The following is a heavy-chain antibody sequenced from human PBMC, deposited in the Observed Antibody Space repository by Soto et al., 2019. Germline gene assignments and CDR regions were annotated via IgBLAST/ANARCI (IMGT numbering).Heavy chain of an antibody. CDR1: GYTFTSYG. CDR3: ARYGSTYPVLRFLEWSDTQDSYYYYMDV. D-gene: IGHD3-3*01. J-gene: IGHJ6*03. Sequence: ASVKVSCKASGYTFTSYGISWVRQAPGQGLEWMGWISAYNGNTNYAQKLQGRVTMTTDTSTSTAYMELRSLRSDDTAVYYCARYGSTYPVLRFLEWSDTQDSYYYYMDVWGKGTTVTVSS. V-gene: IGHV1-18*01. CDR2: ISAYNGNT.